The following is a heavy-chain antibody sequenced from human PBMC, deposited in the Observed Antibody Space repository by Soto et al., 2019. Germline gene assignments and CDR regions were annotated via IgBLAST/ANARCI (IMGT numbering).Heavy chain of an antibody. CDR1: FTSYD. CDR2: MNPNSGNT. V-gene: IGHV1-8*01. Sequence: QVQLVQSGAEVKKPGASVKVSCTFTSYDINWVRQATGQGLEWMGWMNPNSGNTRYAQKFQGRVTMTRNTSNFTAYMELSRLRSEDTAVYYCARGPGSSDWRFSYYYMDVWGQGTTVTVSS. J-gene: IGHJ6*02. CDR3: ARGPGSSDWRFSYYYMDV. D-gene: IGHD6-19*01.